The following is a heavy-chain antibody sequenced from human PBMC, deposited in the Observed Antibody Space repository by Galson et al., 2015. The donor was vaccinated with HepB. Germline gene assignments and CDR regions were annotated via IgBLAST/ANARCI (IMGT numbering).Heavy chain of an antibody. J-gene: IGHJ3*02. CDR2: IYSGGDT. Sequence: SLRLSCAASGFSVSSNYMNWFRQAPGKGLEWVSVIYSGGDTYNSDSVKGRFTIARDDSKNTVYLQMNNLTADDTAVYYCARDSDGDYGHIWGQGTMVIVSS. D-gene: IGHD4-17*01. CDR1: GFSVSSNY. CDR3: ARDSDGDYGHI. V-gene: IGHV3-53*01.